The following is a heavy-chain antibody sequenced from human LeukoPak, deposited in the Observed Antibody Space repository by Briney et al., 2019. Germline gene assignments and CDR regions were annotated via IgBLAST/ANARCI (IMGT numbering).Heavy chain of an antibody. D-gene: IGHD3-3*01. J-gene: IGHJ4*02. CDR3: ARGNYDLWSGYYGSGPGASHLYYFDY. CDR2: IIPIFGTA. Sequence: SVKVSCKASGGTFSSYAISWVRQAPGQGLEWMGGIIPIFGTANYAQKFQGRVTITTDESTSTAYMELSSLRSEDTAVYYCARGNYDLWSGYYGSGPGASHLYYFDYWGQGTLVTVSS. V-gene: IGHV1-69*05. CDR1: GGTFSSYA.